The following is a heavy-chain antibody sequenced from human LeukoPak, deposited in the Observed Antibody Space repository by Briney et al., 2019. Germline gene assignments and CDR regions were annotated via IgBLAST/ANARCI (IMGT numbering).Heavy chain of an antibody. D-gene: IGHD3-3*01. J-gene: IGHJ4*02. V-gene: IGHV4-39*07. CDR3: ARDGEDFWSGSHFDY. CDR2: IYYSGST. Sequence: SETLSLTCTVSGGSISSSSYYWGWIRQPPGKGLEWIGSIYYSGSTYYNPSLKSRVTISVDTTKNQFSPKLSSVTAADTAVYYCARDGEDFWSGSHFDYWGQGTLVAVSS. CDR1: GGSISSSSYY.